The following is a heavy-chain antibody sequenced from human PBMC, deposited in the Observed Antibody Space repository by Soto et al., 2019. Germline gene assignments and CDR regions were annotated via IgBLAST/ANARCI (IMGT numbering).Heavy chain of an antibody. CDR2: ISGSGGST. CDR1: GFTFSSYA. J-gene: IGHJ5*02. D-gene: IGHD3-9*01. V-gene: IGHV3-23*01. Sequence: GSLLLSCSASGFTFSSYAMSWVRQAPGKGLEWVSAISGSGGSTYYADSVKVRFTISRDNSKNTLYLQMNSLRAEDTAVYYCAKDHDGYYNVISWFDPWGQGTLVTVSS. CDR3: AKDHDGYYNVISWFDP.